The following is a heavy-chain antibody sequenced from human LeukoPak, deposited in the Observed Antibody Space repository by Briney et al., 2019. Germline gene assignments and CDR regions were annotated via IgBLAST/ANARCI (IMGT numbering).Heavy chain of an antibody. CDR3: ARYAPPTTYYFDY. CDR1: GASVRSYY. CDR2: IYYTRST. Sequence: SETLSLTCTVSGASVRSYYWSWIRQPPGKGLEWIGSIYYTRSTSYNPSLKSRVTISLDTSRNQFSLRLNSVTAADTAVYYCARYAPPTTYYFDYWGQGTLVTVSS. V-gene: IGHV4-59*02. D-gene: IGHD2-2*01. J-gene: IGHJ4*02.